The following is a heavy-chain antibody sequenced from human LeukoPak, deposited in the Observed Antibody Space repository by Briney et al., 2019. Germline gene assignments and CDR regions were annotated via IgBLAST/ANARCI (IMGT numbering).Heavy chain of an antibody. CDR2: IYASGSS. D-gene: IGHD3-22*01. Sequence: SETLSLTCTVSGDSISNYYWSWVRQPAGMGLEWIGRIYASGSSNYNPSLKSRITMSVDTSKNQFSLKLSSVTAADTAVYYCARCLNTYYYDNSGYSPEHYYMDVWGKGTTVIVSS. CDR3: ARCLNTYYYDNSGYSPEHYYMDV. V-gene: IGHV4-4*07. CDR1: GDSISNYY. J-gene: IGHJ6*03.